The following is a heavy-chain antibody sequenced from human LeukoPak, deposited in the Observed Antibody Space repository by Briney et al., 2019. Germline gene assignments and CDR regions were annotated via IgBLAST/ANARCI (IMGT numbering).Heavy chain of an antibody. V-gene: IGHV4-59*01. CDR2: IYYSGST. Sequence: SETLSLTCAVSGGSISGYYWSWIRQPPGKGLEWIGYIYYSGSTNYNRSLKSRVTISIDTSKNQFSLKLSSVTAADTAVYYCARIVAALDAFDIWGQGTMVTVSS. D-gene: IGHD2-21*01. J-gene: IGHJ3*02. CDR3: ARIVAALDAFDI. CDR1: GGSISGYY.